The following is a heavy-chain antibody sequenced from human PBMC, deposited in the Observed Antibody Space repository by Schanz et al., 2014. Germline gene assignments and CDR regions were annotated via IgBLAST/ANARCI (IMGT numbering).Heavy chain of an antibody. Sequence: QVQLVQSGAEVKKPGASVKVSCKASGGTFTSYTLGWVRQAPGQGPQWMGRISPLLGVANYAQEFQGRLTITADTSTSTAYMELSSLRSEDTAVYYCATCSGGTCHAKPVLDNWGQGTLVTVSS. D-gene: IGHD2-15*01. V-gene: IGHV1-69*09. J-gene: IGHJ4*02. CDR1: GGTFTSYT. CDR2: ISPLLGVA. CDR3: ATCSGGTCHAKPVLDN.